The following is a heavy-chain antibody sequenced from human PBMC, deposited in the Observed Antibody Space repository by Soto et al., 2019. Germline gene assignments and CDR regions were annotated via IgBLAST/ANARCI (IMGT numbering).Heavy chain of an antibody. J-gene: IGHJ6*02. CDR1: RFTFSSYW. CDR2: INSDGSST. CDR3: ARRREGYYYGLDV. Sequence: GGSLRLSCAASRFTFSSYWMYWVRQAPGKGLVWVSRINSDGSSTRYADSVKGRFSISRDNSKSTLYLQMNTLRAEDTAVYCCARRREGYYYGLDVWGQGTTVTVSS. V-gene: IGHV3-74*01. D-gene: IGHD1-26*01.